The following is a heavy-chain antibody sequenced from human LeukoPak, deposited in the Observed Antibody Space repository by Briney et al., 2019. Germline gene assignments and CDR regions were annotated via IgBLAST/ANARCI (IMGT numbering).Heavy chain of an antibody. CDR1: GESFSGYF. CDR2: MYYRGST. Sequence: SETLSLTCAVYGESFSGYFWSWIRQPPGKGLEWIGSMYYRGSTYHNPSLKSRVTISVDTSKNQFSLKLSSVTAADTAVYYCARVSYDYVWGSYRPFDYWGQGTLVAVSS. J-gene: IGHJ4*02. CDR3: ARVSYDYVWGSYRPFDY. V-gene: IGHV4-34*01. D-gene: IGHD3-16*02.